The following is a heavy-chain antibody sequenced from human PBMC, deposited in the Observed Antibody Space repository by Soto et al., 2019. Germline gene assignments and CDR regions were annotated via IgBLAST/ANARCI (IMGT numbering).Heavy chain of an antibody. CDR3: ARTDSSGYYFVY. Sequence: QVQLQESGPGLVKPSQTLSLTCTVSGDFISSGGYYWSWIRQLPGKGLEWIGYIYSSGTTYYSPSLKSRITISVDTSKNQFSLNLSSVTAADPAVYYCARTDSSGYYFVYWGQGTLVTVFS. CDR2: IYSSGTT. J-gene: IGHJ4*02. V-gene: IGHV4-31*03. CDR1: GDFISSGGYY. D-gene: IGHD3-22*01.